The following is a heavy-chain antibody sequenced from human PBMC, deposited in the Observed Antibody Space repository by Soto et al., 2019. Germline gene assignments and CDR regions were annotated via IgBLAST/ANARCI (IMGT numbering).Heavy chain of an antibody. J-gene: IGHJ2*01. Sequence: EVQLVESGGGLIQPGGSLRLSCAASGFTVSSNYMSWVRQAPGKGLEWVSVIYSGGSTYYADSVKGRFTISRDNSKNTLYLQMDSLRAEDTAVYYCARAVYGGNSELWYFDLWGRGTLVTVSS. V-gene: IGHV3-53*01. D-gene: IGHD4-17*01. CDR2: IYSGGST. CDR1: GFTVSSNY. CDR3: ARAVYGGNSELWYFDL.